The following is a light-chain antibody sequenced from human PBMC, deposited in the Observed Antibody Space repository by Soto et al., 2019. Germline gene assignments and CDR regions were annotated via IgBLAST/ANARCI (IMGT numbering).Light chain of an antibody. CDR3: QSYDSSLSFYV. CDR2: GNS. Sequence: QSVLTQPPSVFGAPGQRVTISCTGSSSNIGAGYDVHWYQQLPGTAPKLLIYGNSNRPSGVPDRFSGSKSGTSASLAITGLQAEDEADYYCQSYDSSLSFYVFGTGTKLTVL. V-gene: IGLV1-40*01. CDR1: SSNIGAGYD. J-gene: IGLJ1*01.